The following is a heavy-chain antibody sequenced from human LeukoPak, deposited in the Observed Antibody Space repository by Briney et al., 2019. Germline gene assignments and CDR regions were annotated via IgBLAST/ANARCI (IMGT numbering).Heavy chain of an antibody. V-gene: IGHV3-23*01. CDR1: GFTFSSYG. CDR3: AKSSWFDYFDY. J-gene: IGHJ4*02. Sequence: GGSLRLSCAASGFTFSSYGMSWVRQAPGKGLEWVSAISGSGGSTYYADSVKGRFTISRDNSKNTLYLQMNSLRDEDTAVYSCAKSSWFDYFDYWGQGTLVTVSS. CDR2: ISGSGGST. D-gene: IGHD3-10*01.